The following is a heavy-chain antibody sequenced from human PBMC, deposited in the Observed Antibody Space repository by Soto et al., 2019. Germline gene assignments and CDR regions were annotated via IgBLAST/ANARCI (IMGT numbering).Heavy chain of an antibody. CDR2: ISSSSSTI. Sequence: EVQLVESGGGLVQPGGSLRLSCAASGFTFSSYSMNWVRQAPGKGLEWGSYISSSSSTIYYADSVKGRFTISRDNAKNSLYLQMNSLRAEDTAVYYCARETVVPAAILYYYYYMDVWGKGTTVTVSS. CDR1: GFTFSSYS. D-gene: IGHD2-2*01. V-gene: IGHV3-48*01. J-gene: IGHJ6*03. CDR3: ARETVVPAAILYYYYYMDV.